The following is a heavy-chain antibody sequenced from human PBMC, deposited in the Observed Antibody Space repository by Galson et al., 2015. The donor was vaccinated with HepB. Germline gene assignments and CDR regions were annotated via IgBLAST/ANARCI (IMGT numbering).Heavy chain of an antibody. D-gene: IGHD2-15*01. CDR3: ARGALVVGVGATQNNWFAP. Sequence: SVKVSCKASGGTFSSYTISWVRQAPGQGLEWMGRIIPILGIANYAQKFQGRVTITADTSTSTAYMELRSLRSDDTAVYFCARGALVVGVGATQNNWFAPWGQGTLVTVSS. CDR2: IIPILGIA. J-gene: IGHJ5*02. V-gene: IGHV1-69*02. CDR1: GGTFSSYT.